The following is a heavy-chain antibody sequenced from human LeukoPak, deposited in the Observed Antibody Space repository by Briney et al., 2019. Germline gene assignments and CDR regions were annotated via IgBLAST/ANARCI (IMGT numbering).Heavy chain of an antibody. CDR3: ARTKAFGGVIVPFDY. V-gene: IGHV4-39*01. CDR2: IYYSGNT. J-gene: IGHJ4*02. D-gene: IGHD3-16*02. CDR1: GVSISSSNSY. Sequence: SETLSLTCTVSGVSISSSNSYWGWIRQPPGKGLEWIGSIYYSGNTYYNASLKSQVSISIDTSKNQFSLKLSSVTAADTAVYYCARTKAFGGVIVPFDYWGQGTLVTVSS.